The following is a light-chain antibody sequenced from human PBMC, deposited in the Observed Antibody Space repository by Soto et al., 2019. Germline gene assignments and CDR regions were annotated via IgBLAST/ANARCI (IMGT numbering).Light chain of an antibody. V-gene: IGKV3-15*01. Sequence: EILMTQSPATLSGSPGERVTLSWRASQSVSQSVSSKVAWYQQKPGRAPRLLIHGASTRATGIPARFSGSGSGTEFTLTISSLKSEDLAVYFCQQYHNSPPTFGHGTQVDIK. J-gene: IGKJ1*01. CDR1: QSVSQSVSSK. CDR2: GAS. CDR3: QQYHNSPPT.